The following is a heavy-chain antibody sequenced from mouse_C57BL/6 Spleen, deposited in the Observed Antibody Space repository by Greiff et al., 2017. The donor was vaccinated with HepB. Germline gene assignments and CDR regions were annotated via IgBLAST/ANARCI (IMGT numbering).Heavy chain of an antibody. Sequence: VQLQQPGAELVKPGASVKLSCKASGYTFTSYWMQWVKQRPGQGLEWIGEIDPSDSYTNYNQKFKGKATLTVDTYSSTAYMQLNSLTSEDSAVYYGARRDYDYDVTDGFAYWGQGTLVTVSA. CDR1: GYTFTSYW. J-gene: IGHJ3*01. D-gene: IGHD2-4*01. CDR2: IDPSDSYT. V-gene: IGHV1-50*01. CDR3: ARRDYDYDVTDGFAY.